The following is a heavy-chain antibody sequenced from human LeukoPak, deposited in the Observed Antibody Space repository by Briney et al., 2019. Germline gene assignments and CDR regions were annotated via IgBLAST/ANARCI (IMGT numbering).Heavy chain of an antibody. D-gene: IGHD3-22*01. CDR1: GFTFSSYW. CDR3: ARASGGIVVVYFDY. V-gene: IGHV3-7*01. Sequence: GGSLRLSCAASGFTFSSYWMSWVRQAPGKGLEWVANIKQDGSEKYYVDSVKGRFTISRDNAKNSLYLQMNSLRAEDTAVYYCARASGGIVVVYFDYWGQGTLVTVSS. J-gene: IGHJ4*02. CDR2: IKQDGSEK.